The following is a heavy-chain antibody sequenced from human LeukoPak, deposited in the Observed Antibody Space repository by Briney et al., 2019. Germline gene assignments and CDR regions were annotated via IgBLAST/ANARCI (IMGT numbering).Heavy chain of an antibody. CDR2: IYHSGST. J-gene: IGHJ5*02. Sequence: SEXLSLTCTVSGYSISSGYYWGWIRQPPGKGLEWIGSIYHSGSTYYNPSLKRRVTISVDTSKNQFSLKLSSVTAADTAVYYCARYPSSIAARLFDPWGQGTLVTVSS. V-gene: IGHV4-38-2*02. D-gene: IGHD6-6*01. CDR1: GYSISSGYY. CDR3: ARYPSSIAARLFDP.